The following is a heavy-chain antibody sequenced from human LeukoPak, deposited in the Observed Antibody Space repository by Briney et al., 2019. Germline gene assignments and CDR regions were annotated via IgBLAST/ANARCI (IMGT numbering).Heavy chain of an antibody. CDR2: IRSQIYGGTP. V-gene: IGHV3-49*04. CDR3: TRDQTPYY. CDR1: GFTFGDYA. Sequence: GGSLRLSCTASGFTFGDYAMTWVRQAPGKGLEWVGFIRSQIYGGTPEYAASVKGRFTISRDDSEGVAYLQMNSLKTEDTAVYYCTRDQTPYYWGQGTLVTVPS. J-gene: IGHJ4*02.